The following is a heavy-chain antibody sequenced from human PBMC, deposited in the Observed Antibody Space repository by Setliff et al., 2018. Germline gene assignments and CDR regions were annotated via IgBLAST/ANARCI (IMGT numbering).Heavy chain of an antibody. V-gene: IGHV4-39*02. CDR2: IYYSGST. J-gene: IGHJ4*02. Sequence: SETLSLTCTVSGGSISSSSYYWGWIRQPPGKGLEWIGSIYYSGSTYYNPSLKSRVTISVDTSKNQFSLKLSSVTAADTAVYYCAGEGSIAAAPFDFDYWGQGTLVTVSS. CDR1: GGSISSSSYY. CDR3: AGEGSIAAAPFDFDY. D-gene: IGHD6-13*01.